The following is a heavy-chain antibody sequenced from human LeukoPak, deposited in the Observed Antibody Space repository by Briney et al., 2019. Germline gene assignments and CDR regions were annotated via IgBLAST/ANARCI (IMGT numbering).Heavy chain of an antibody. Sequence: ASVKVSCKASGYTFTSYYMHWVRQASGQGLEWMGIINPSGGSTSYAQKFQGRVTMTRDTSTSTVYMELSSLRSEDTAVYYCARAHALAGYDYWGQGTLVTVSS. V-gene: IGHV1-46*01. CDR1: GYTFTSYY. J-gene: IGHJ4*02. CDR2: INPSGGST. CDR3: ARAHALAGYDY. D-gene: IGHD6-19*01.